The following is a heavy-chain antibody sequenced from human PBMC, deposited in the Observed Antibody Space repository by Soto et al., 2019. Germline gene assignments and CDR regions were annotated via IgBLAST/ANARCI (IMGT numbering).Heavy chain of an antibody. CDR3: ARGGNYYGSGSYLSFGAVELDI. CDR2: INPNSGGT. D-gene: IGHD3-10*01. J-gene: IGHJ3*02. V-gene: IGHV1-2*04. CDR1: GYTFTGYY. Sequence: ASVKVSCKASGYTFTGYYMHWVRQAPGQGLEWMGWINPNSGGTNYAQKFQGWVTMTRDTSISTAYMELSRLRSDDTAVYYCARGGNYYGSGSYLSFGAVELDIWGQGTMVTVSS.